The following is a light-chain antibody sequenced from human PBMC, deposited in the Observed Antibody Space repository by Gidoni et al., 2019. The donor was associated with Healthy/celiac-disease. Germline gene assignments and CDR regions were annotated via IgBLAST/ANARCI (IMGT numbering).Light chain of an antibody. V-gene: IGKV1-33*01. J-gene: IGKJ4*01. Sequence: DIQMTQSPSSLSASVGDRVTITCQASQDISNYLNWYQQKPGKAPKLLIYDASNLEPGVPSRFSESGSGTDFTFTISSLQPEDIATYYCQQYDNLPPFGGGTKVEIK. CDR3: QQYDNLPP. CDR1: QDISNY. CDR2: DAS.